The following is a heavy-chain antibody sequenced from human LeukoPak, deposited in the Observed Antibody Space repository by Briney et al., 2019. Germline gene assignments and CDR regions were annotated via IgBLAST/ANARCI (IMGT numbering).Heavy chain of an antibody. D-gene: IGHD2-2*01. CDR2: ISGSGGST. CDR3: AKVSVVVPAARGNWFDP. J-gene: IGHJ5*02. V-gene: IGHV3-23*01. CDR1: GFTFSSYA. Sequence: GGSLRLPCAASGFTFSSYAMSWVRQAPGKGLEWVSAISGSGGSTYYADSVKGRFTISRDNSKNTLYLQMNSLRAEDTAVYYCAKVSVVVPAARGNWFDPWGQGTLVTVSS.